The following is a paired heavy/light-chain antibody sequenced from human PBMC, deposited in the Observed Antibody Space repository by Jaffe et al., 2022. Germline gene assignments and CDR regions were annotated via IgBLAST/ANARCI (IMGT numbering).Light chain of an antibody. CDR3: MQGLQIPFT. J-gene: IGKJ3*01. Sequence: DIVMTQSPLSLPVTPGEPASISCRSSQSLVNSNGYNFLDWYLQKPGQSPQLLIYLGSNRASGVPDRFSGSGSGTDFTLKISRVEAEDVGVYYCMQGLQIPFTFGPGTKVDIK. CDR1: QSLVNSNGYNF. V-gene: IGKV2-28*01. CDR2: LGS.
Heavy chain of an antibody. CDR1: GFTFSSYG. J-gene: IGHJ6*03. Sequence: QVQLVESGGGVVQPGGSLRLSCAASGFTFSSYGMHWVRRAPGKGLEWVSFIRYDGINKYYADSVKGRFTIFRDNSKSTLYLQMNSLRAEDAAVYYCAKGGVTIFGVIRNMDVWGKGTTVTVSS. CDR3: AKGGVTIFGVIRNMDV. V-gene: IGHV3-30*02. CDR2: IRYDGINK. D-gene: IGHD3-3*01.